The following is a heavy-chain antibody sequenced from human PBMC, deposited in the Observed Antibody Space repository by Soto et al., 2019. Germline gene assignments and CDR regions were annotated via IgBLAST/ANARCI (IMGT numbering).Heavy chain of an antibody. CDR2: INPNSGGT. V-gene: IGHV1-2*02. D-gene: IGHD6-13*01. J-gene: IGHJ6*02. CDR1: GYTFTGYY. CDR3: ARGDSSSWFNGYYYYGMDV. Sequence: VASVKVSCKASGYTFTGYYMHWVRQAPGQGLEWMGWINPNSGGTNYAQKFQGRVTMTRDTSISTAYMELSRLRSDDTAVYYCARGDSSSWFNGYYYYGMDVWGQGTTVTVSS.